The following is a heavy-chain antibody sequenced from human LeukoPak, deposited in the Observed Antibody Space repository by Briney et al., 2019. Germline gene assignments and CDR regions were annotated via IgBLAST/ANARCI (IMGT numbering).Heavy chain of an antibody. V-gene: IGHV3-21*01. Sequence: SCKASGGTFSSYSMNWVRQAPGKGLEWVSSISSSSSYIYYADSVKGRFTISRDNAKNSLYLQMNSLRAEDTAVYYCARENNWNDYYYYYMDVWGKGTTVTISS. CDR1: GGTFSSYS. CDR2: ISSSSSYI. J-gene: IGHJ6*03. D-gene: IGHD1-20*01. CDR3: ARENNWNDYYYYYMDV.